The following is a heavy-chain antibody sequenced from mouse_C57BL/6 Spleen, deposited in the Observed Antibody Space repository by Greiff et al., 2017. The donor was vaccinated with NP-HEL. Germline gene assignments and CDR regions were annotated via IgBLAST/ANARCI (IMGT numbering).Heavy chain of an antibody. Sequence: VQLQQPGAELVKPGASVKMSCKASGYTFTSYWITWVKQRPGQGLEWIGDIYPGSGSTNYNEKFKSKATLTVDTSSSTAYMQLSSLTSEDSAVYYCARKDYYGSSSRAMDYWGQGTSVTVSS. CDR3: ARKDYYGSSSRAMDY. V-gene: IGHV1-55*01. CDR2: IYPGSGST. CDR1: GYTFTSYW. J-gene: IGHJ4*01. D-gene: IGHD1-1*01.